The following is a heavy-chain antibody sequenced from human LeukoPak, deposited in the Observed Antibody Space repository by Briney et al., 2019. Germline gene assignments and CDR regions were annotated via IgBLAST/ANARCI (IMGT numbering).Heavy chain of an antibody. J-gene: IGHJ3*02. Sequence: GASVKVSCKASGDTFSSYAISWVRQAPGQGLEWMGGIIPIFGTANYAQKFQGRVTITADKSTSTAYMELSSLRSEDTAVYYCARGGTVVVTNDAFDIWGQGTMVTVSS. V-gene: IGHV1-69*06. CDR1: GDTFSSYA. D-gene: IGHD3-22*01. CDR2: IIPIFGTA. CDR3: ARGGTVVVTNDAFDI.